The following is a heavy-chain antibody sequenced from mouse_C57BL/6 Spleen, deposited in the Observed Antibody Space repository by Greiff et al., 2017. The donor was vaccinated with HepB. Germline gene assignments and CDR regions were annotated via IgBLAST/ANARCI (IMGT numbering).Heavy chain of an antibody. J-gene: IGHJ4*01. V-gene: IGHV1-52*01. CDR1: GYTFTSYW. CDR2: IDPSDSET. Sequence: VQLQQPGAELVRPGSSVKLSCKASGYTFTSYWMHWVKQRPIQGLEWIGNIDPSDSETHYNQKFKDKATLTVDKSSSTAYMQLSSLTSEDSAVYYCARPRSSGNYYAMDYWGQGTSVTVSS. CDR3: ARPRSSGNYYAMDY.